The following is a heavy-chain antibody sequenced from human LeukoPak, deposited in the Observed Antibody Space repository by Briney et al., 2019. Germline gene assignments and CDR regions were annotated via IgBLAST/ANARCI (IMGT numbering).Heavy chain of an antibody. Sequence: SETLSLTCTVSGGSISSYYWSWIRQPAGKGLEWIGRIYTSGSTNYNPSLKSRVTMSVDTSKNQFSLKLGSVTAADTAVYYCARLRVVTPRAFYYYYYMDVWGKGTTVTISS. CDR3: ARLRVVTPRAFYYYYYMDV. CDR1: GGSISSYY. D-gene: IGHD4-23*01. J-gene: IGHJ6*03. CDR2: IYTSGST. V-gene: IGHV4-4*07.